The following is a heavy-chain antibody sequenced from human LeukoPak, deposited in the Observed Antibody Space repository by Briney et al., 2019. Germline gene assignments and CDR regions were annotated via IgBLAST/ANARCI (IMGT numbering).Heavy chain of an antibody. V-gene: IGHV4-34*01. D-gene: IGHD5-12*01. CDR2: INHSGST. CDR1: GESPSEYY. J-gene: IGHJ5*02. Sequence: PETLSLTCALYGESPSEYYWSWIRQPPGNGREWIGEINHSGSTNSNPSLKSRVTISVDTSKKQFSLKLSSVTAADTAVYYCAYKGPISGYAFDPWGQGTLVTVSS. CDR3: AYKGPISGYAFDP.